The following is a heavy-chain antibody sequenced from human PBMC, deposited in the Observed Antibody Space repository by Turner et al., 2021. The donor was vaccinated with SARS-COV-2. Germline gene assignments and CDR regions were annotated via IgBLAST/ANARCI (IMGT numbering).Heavy chain of an antibody. V-gene: IGHV4-59*01. Sequence: QVQLPESGPGMVKPSETLSLPCPVAGCYISRYYWSWIRQPPGKGLEWLGYIYYSVSTNYNPSLKSRVTISVDTSKNQCSLKPSSVTAADTAVYYCARFGYYESVTGYSLTYYFDYWGQGTLVTVSS. J-gene: IGHJ4*02. D-gene: IGHD3-9*01. CDR3: ARFGYYESVTGYSLTYYFDY. CDR1: GCYISRYY. CDR2: IYYSVST.